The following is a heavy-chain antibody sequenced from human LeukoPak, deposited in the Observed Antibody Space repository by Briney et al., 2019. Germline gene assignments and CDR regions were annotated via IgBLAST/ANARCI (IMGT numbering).Heavy chain of an antibody. D-gene: IGHD1-26*01. V-gene: IGHV3-74*01. CDR2: INSDESGT. J-gene: IGHJ4*02. CDR3: ARVKGELNFDY. CDR1: GFTFSSYW. Sequence: GGSLRLSCAASGFTFSSYWMHWVRQAPGKGLVWVSRINSDESGTTYADSVKGRFTISRDNAKNTLYLQMNSLRAEDTAVYYCARVKGELNFDYWGQGTLVTVSS.